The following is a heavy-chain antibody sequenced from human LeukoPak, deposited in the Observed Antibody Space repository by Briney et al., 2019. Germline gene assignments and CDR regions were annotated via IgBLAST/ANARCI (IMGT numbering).Heavy chain of an antibody. J-gene: IGHJ4*02. Sequence: GGSLRLSCAVSGFTFTDYAMTWVRQAPGKGLEWVSGISGAGGGTYYADSVKGRFTISRDNSKNTLYLQMNSLTAEVTALYYCAPRCQSTSCNMDYFDHWGQGTLVTVSS. D-gene: IGHD2-2*02. CDR3: APRCQSTSCNMDYFDH. V-gene: IGHV3-23*01. CDR1: GFTFTDYA. CDR2: ISGAGGGT.